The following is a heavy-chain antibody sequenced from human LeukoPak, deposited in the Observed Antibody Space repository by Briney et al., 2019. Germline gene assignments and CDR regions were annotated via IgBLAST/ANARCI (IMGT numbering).Heavy chain of an antibody. Sequence: GGSLRLSCAASGFTFSSYGMHWVRQAPGKGLDWVSFIGTSSGAIYYADSVKGRFTISRDNAKKSLFLQMNSLRDEDSAVYYCARNLDSWGQGALVTVSS. J-gene: IGHJ5*01. CDR2: IGTSSGAI. CDR1: GFTFSSYG. V-gene: IGHV3-48*02. CDR3: ARNLDS.